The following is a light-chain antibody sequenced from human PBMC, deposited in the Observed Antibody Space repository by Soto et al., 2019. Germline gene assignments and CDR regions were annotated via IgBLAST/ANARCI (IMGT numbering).Light chain of an antibody. Sequence: EIVFTQSPGTLSLSPEERATLSCRASQSVSSSYLAWYQQKPGQAPRLLIYGASSRATGIPDRFSGSGSGTDFTLTISRLEPEDFAVYYCQQYGSSPPTFGQGTKVDIK. CDR1: QSVSSSY. V-gene: IGKV3-20*01. CDR3: QQYGSSPPT. J-gene: IGKJ1*01. CDR2: GAS.